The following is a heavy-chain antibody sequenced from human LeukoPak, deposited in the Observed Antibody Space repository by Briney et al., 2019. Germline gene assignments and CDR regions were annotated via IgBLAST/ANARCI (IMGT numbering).Heavy chain of an antibody. CDR3: AKSLSSRGLIIPKTTRYFDY. D-gene: IGHD3-10*01. CDR2: INWNSVSA. V-gene: IGHV3-9*01. Sequence: GGSLRLSCAASGFTFDDYAMHWVRQAPGKGLEWVAGINWNSVSAVYADSVKGRFTISRDNSKNTLYLQMNSLRAEDTAVYYCAKSLSSRGLIIPKTTRYFDYWGQGTLVTVSS. CDR1: GFTFDDYA. J-gene: IGHJ4*02.